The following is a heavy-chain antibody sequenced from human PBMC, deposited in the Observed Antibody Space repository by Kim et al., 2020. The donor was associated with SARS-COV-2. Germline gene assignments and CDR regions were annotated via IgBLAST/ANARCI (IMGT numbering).Heavy chain of an antibody. J-gene: IGHJ4*02. CDR3: AKDSNDDYVWGSFDY. D-gene: IGHD3-16*01. Sequence: ESVKRRFTISRDNYKNTLFLQMNSLRDEDTAVYYCAKDSNDDYVWGSFDYWGQGTLVTVSS. V-gene: IGHV3-33*06.